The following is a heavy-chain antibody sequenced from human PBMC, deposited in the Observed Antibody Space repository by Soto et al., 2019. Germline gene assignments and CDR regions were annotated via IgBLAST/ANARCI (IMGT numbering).Heavy chain of an antibody. CDR1: GGSISSYY. V-gene: IGHV4-59*01. J-gene: IGHJ6*02. CDR3: ARDRPTPGNYYYYGMDV. CDR2: IYYSGST. D-gene: IGHD1-26*01. Sequence: QVQLQESGPGLVKPSETLSLTCTVSGGSISSYYWSWIRQPPGKGLEWIGYIYYSGSTNYNPSLKSRVTISVDKSKNQFSLKLSSVTAADTAVYYCARDRPTPGNYYYYGMDVWGQGTTVTVSS.